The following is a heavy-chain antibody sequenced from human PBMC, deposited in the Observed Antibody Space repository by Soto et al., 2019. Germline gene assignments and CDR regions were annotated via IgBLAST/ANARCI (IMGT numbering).Heavy chain of an antibody. CDR3: AKTIEESSSPYYYYYYGMDV. CDR1: GFTFSSYG. V-gene: IGHV3-30*18. D-gene: IGHD6-6*01. J-gene: IGHJ6*02. Sequence: GGSLRLSCAASGFTFSSYGMHWVRQAPGKGLEWVAVISYDGSNKYYADSVKGRFTISRDNSKNTLYLQMNSLRAEDTAVYYCAKTIEESSSPYYYYYYGMDVSGQATTVTVSS. CDR2: ISYDGSNK.